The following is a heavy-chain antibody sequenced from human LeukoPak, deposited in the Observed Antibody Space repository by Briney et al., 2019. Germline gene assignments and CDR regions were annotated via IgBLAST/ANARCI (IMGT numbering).Heavy chain of an antibody. J-gene: IGHJ3*02. CDR3: ARDRAAFDI. V-gene: IGHV4-59*01. CDR2: IYYSGST. CDR1: GGSISSYY. Sequence: SETLSLTCTVSGGSISSYYWSWIRQPPGKGLEWIGYIYYSGSTNHNPSLKSRVTISVDTSKNQFSLRLSSVTAADTAVYYCARDRAAFDIWGQGTMVTVSS.